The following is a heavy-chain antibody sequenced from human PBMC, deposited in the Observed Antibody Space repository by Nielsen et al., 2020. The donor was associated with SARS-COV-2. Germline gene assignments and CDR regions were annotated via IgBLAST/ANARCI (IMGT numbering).Heavy chain of an antibody. V-gene: IGHV1-2*02. D-gene: IGHD7-27*01. CDR3: ARDLTGDPIGQW. Sequence: ASVKVSCKASGYTFTSYGISWVRQAPGQGLEWMGWINPNSGGTNYAQKFQGRVTMTRDTSISTAYMELSRLRSDDTAVYYCARDLTGDPIGQWWGQGTLVTVSS. CDR2: INPNSGGT. CDR1: GYTFTSYG. J-gene: IGHJ4*02.